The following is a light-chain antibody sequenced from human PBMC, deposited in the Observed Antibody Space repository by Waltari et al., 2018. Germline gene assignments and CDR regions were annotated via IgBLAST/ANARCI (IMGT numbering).Light chain of an antibody. Sequence: VLTQSPGTLSLSPGERVTLSCRAIQRLTKRYLAWDPQKPGQAPRLLIYGASSRAAGIPDRFSGSGSGTDFTLTISRLEPEDFAVYYCQQYGSSVLYTFGQGTKLEI. CDR2: GAS. V-gene: IGKV3-20*01. CDR3: QQYGSSVLYT. J-gene: IGKJ2*01. CDR1: QRLTKRY.